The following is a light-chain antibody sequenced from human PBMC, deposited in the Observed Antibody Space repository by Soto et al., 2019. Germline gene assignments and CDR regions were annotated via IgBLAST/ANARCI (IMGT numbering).Light chain of an antibody. V-gene: IGKV1-5*01. J-gene: IGKJ1*01. CDR3: QQYNSYSRTWT. CDR2: DAS. Sequence: DIQMTQSPSTLSASVGDRVTITCRASQSISSWLAWYQQKPGEAPKLLIYDASSLESGVPSRFSGSGSGTEFTLTISSLQPDDLATYYCQQYNSYSRTWTFGQGTKV. CDR1: QSISSW.